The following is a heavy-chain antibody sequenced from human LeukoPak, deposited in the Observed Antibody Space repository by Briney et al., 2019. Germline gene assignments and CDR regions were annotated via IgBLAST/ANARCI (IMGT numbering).Heavy chain of an antibody. D-gene: IGHD3-22*01. CDR1: GGSIRSSSYY. J-gene: IGHJ3*02. V-gene: IGHV4-39*02. CDR2: IYYSGST. Sequence: AETLSLTCTVSGGSIRSSSYYWGWIRQPPGKGLEWIGSIYYSGSTYYNPSLKSRVTISVDTSKNHFSLKLSSVTAADTAVYYCARRHYYDSRGAFDIWGQGTMVTVSS. CDR3: ARRHYYDSRGAFDI.